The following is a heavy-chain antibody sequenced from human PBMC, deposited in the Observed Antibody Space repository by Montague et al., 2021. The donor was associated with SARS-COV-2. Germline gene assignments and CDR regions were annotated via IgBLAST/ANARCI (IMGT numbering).Heavy chain of an antibody. CDR3: ARDAYYFGPGRGNSGAFDP. D-gene: IGHD2/OR15-2a*01. Sequence: SETLSLTCSVSGDSITPYGDSIGGYFWSWIRQPAGKGLEWIGRIYANGNFDYNPSLHSRVSMSMDTSKQEFSMRLISVTAADTAVYYCARDAYYFGPGRGNSGAFDPWGQGILVTVSS. V-gene: IGHV4-4*07. J-gene: IGHJ5*02. CDR1: GDSITPYGDSIGGYF. CDR2: IYANGNF.